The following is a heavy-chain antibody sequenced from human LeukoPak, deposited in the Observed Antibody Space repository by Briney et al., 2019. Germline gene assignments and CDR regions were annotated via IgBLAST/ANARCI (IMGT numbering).Heavy chain of an antibody. D-gene: IGHD3-22*01. J-gene: IGHJ4*02. CDR3: ARDRYDYDSSGYYYFDY. CDR1: GGSVSSGSYY. V-gene: IGHV4-61*03. Sequence: PSETLSLTCTVSGGSVSSGSYYWSWIRQPPGKGLEWIGYVYYSGSTNYNPSLKSRVTISVDTSKNLFSLKLSSVTAADTAVYYCARDRYDYDSSGYYYFDYWGQGTLVTVSS. CDR2: VYYSGST.